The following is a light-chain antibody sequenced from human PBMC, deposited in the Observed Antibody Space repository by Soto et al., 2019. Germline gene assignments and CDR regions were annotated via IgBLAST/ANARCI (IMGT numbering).Light chain of an antibody. CDR1: QSISTS. V-gene: IGKV1-5*01. CDR3: QQYNSFS. CDR2: DAS. J-gene: IGKJ3*01. Sequence: DIQMTQSPSTLSASVGDRVTITCRASQSISTSLAWYQQKPGTAPKLLIYDASGLESGVPSRFSGSGSGTEFTLTISSLKPDDFATYDCQQYNSFSFGPGTKVDVK.